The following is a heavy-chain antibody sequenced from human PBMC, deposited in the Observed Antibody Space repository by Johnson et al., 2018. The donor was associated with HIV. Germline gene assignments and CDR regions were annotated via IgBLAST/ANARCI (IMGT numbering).Heavy chain of an antibody. CDR3: AAAEYDAFDI. CDR2: IRYDGSNK. Sequence: QVQLVESGGGVVQPGGSLRLSCAASGVTISSFGMHWVRQAPGKGLEWVAFIRYDGSNKYYADSVKGRFTISRDNSKNTLYLQMNSLRAEDTAVYYCAAAEYDAFDIWGQGTMVTVSS. CDR1: GVTISSFG. V-gene: IGHV3-30*02. D-gene: IGHD6-6*01. J-gene: IGHJ3*02.